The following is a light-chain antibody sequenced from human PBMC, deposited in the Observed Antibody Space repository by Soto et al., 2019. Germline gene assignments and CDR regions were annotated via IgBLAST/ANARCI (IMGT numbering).Light chain of an antibody. Sequence: DIQMTQSPSSLSASVGDRVTITCQASQGISRSLNWFQQKPGKAPKLLLYDASNLETGVPSRFSGSGSGTNFTLTVSSLQPEDIATYYCQQSDKLPLTFGGGTKVEIK. V-gene: IGKV1-33*01. CDR1: QGISRS. J-gene: IGKJ4*01. CDR2: DAS. CDR3: QQSDKLPLT.